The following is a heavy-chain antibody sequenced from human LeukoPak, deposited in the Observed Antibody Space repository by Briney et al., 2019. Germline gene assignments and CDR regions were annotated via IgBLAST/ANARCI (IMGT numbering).Heavy chain of an antibody. D-gene: IGHD3-9*01. CDR3: ARVRYFDWLFPQYGMDV. CDR1: GYTFTSYD. Sequence: ASVKVSCKASGYTFTSYDINWVRQATGQGLEWMGWMNPNSGNTGYAQKFQGRVTMTRNTSISTAYMELSSLRSEDTAVYYCARVRYFDWLFPQYGMDVWGQGTTVTVSS. V-gene: IGHV1-8*01. J-gene: IGHJ6*02. CDR2: MNPNSGNT.